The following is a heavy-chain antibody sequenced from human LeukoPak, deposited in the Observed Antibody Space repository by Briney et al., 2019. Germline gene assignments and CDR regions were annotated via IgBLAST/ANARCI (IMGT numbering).Heavy chain of an antibody. V-gene: IGHV3-30*02. J-gene: IGHJ4*02. CDR2: IRYDGSNK. Sequence: GGSLRLSCAASGFTFSSYGMHWVRQAPGKGLEWVAFIRYDGSNKYYADSVKGRFTISRDNSKNTLYLQMNSLRAEDTAVYYRAKDRNSNYGGDFDYWGQGTLVTVSS. CDR3: AKDRNSNYGGDFDY. D-gene: IGHD4-11*01. CDR1: GFTFSSYG.